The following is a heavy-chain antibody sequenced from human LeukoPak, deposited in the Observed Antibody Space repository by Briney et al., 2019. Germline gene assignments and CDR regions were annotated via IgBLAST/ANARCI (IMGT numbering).Heavy chain of an antibody. V-gene: IGHV3-72*01. CDR2: TRNKANRYTT. J-gene: IGHJ4*02. Sequence: GGSVRLSCAASGFTFSDHYMDWLRQAPGKALGWVGRTRNKANRYTTEYAESVRGRFTMSRDHSKNSLYLQMNSLKTEDTAVYYCARVEDSYGYTYFDYWGQGTLVTVSS. CDR1: GFTFSDHY. CDR3: ARVEDSYGYTYFDY. D-gene: IGHD5-18*01.